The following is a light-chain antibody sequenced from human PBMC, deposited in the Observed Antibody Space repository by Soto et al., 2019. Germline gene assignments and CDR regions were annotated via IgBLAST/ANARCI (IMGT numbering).Light chain of an antibody. V-gene: IGLV2-14*01. CDR1: SSDVGGYNY. CDR2: DVS. CDR3: SSYTSSRYV. J-gene: IGLJ1*01. Sequence: QSALTQPASVSGSPGQWITISCTGTSSDVGGYNYVSWYQQHPGKAPKLMIYDVSNRPSGVSNRFSGSKSGNTASLTISGLQAEDEADYYCSSYTSSRYVFGTGTKVTVL.